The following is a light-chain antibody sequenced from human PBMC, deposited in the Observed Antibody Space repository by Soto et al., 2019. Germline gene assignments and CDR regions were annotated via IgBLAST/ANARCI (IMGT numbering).Light chain of an antibody. Sequence: EVVLTQSPGTLSLYPGERATLSCRASQSVRSTYLAWYRQNPGQAPRLLIYQASNRATGIPDRFIGSGSGADFTHTISRLETEDFAVYYCQQYWSSPRTFGQGTKVEIK. CDR2: QAS. CDR3: QQYWSSPRT. J-gene: IGKJ1*01. V-gene: IGKV3-20*01. CDR1: QSVRSTY.